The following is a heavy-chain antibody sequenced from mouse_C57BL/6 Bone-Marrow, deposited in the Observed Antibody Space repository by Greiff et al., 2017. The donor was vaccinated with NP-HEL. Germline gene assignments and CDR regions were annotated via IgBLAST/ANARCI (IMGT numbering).Heavy chain of an antibody. CDR2: IDPETGGT. CDR3: HYGYDSFAY. CDR1: GYTFTDYE. V-gene: IGHV1-15*01. D-gene: IGHD2-2*01. Sequence: VQLKESGAELVRPGASVTLSCKASGYTFTDYEMHWVKQTPVHGLEWIGAIDPETGGTAYNQKFKGKAILTADKSSSTAYMELRSLTSEDSAVYYCHYGYDSFAYWGQGTLVTVSA. J-gene: IGHJ3*01.